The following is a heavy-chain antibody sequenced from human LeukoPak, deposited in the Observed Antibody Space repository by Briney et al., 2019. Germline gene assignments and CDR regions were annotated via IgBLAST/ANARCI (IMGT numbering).Heavy chain of an antibody. CDR3: SRDEAMTTVGVEFDP. CDR2: IRNKAYGGTT. D-gene: IGHD3-16*01. J-gene: IGHJ5*02. V-gene: IGHV3-49*03. CDR1: GFTFGDYA. Sequence: PGRSLRLSCAASGFTFGDYAMGWFRQAPGKGLEWVGFIRNKAYGGTTDYAASVKGRFTISRDDSKSIAYLQMNSLKTEDTAMYYCSRDEAMTTVGVEFDPWGQGTLVTVSS.